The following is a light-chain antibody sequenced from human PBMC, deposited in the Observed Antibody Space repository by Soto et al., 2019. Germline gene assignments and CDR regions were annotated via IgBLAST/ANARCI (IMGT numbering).Light chain of an antibody. CDR3: LLSYNAARV. CDR2: DTS. J-gene: IGLJ2*01. Sequence: QAVVTQEPSLTVSTGGPVTLTCGSSTGAVTSNHHPYWFQQKAGQAPRTLIYDTSNKHSWTPARFSGSLLGDKAALTLSGAQPEDEAQYYCLLSYNAARVFGGGTKLTV. CDR1: TGAVTSNHH. V-gene: IGLV7-46*01.